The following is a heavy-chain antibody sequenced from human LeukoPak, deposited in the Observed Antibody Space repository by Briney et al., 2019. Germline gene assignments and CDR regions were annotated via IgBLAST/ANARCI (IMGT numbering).Heavy chain of an antibody. V-gene: IGHV3-30*02. CDR1: GFTLSSYG. CDR3: AKDPLGVPSHFDY. D-gene: IGHD3-10*01. Sequence: GGSLRLSCAASGFTLSSYGMHWVRQAPGKGLEWVAFIRYDGSNKYYADSVKGRFTISRDNSKNTLYLQMNSLRAEDTAVYYCAKDPLGVPSHFDYWGQGTLVTVSS. J-gene: IGHJ4*02. CDR2: IRYDGSNK.